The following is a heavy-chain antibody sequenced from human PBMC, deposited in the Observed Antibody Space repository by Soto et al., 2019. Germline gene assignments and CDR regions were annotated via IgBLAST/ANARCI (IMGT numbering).Heavy chain of an antibody. CDR1: GYTFTGYY. D-gene: IGHD3-10*01. CDR2: INPNSGGT. V-gene: IGHV1-2*04. Sequence: ASVKVSCKASGYTFTGYYMHWVRQAPGQGLEWMRWINPNSGGTNYAQKFQGWVTMTRDTSISTAFLQWSSLKSSDTAVYYCVRQERTGSGGFDYWAQGTLVTVSS. CDR3: VRQERTGSGGFDY. J-gene: IGHJ4*02.